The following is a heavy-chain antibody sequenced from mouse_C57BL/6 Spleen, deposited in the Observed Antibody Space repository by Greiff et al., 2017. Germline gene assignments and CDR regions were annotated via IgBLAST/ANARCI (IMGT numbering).Heavy chain of an antibody. V-gene: IGHV3-6*01. Sequence: VQLKESGPGLVKPSQSLSLTCSVTGYSITSGYYWNWIRQFPGNKLEWMGYISYDGSNNYNPSLKNRISITRDTSKNQLFLKLNSVTTENTATYCGAREETLHYAMDYWGQGTSVTVSS. CDR1: GYSITSGYY. CDR3: AREETLHYAMDY. CDR2: ISYDGSN. J-gene: IGHJ4*01.